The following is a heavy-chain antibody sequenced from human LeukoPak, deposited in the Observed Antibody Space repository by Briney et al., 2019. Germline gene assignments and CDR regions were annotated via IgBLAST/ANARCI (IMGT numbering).Heavy chain of an antibody. J-gene: IGHJ2*01. V-gene: IGHV4-61*02. CDR1: GGSISSGSYY. Sequence: SQTLSLTCTVSGGSISSGSYYWSWIRQPAGKGLEWIGRIYTSGSTNYNPSLKSRVTISVDTSKNQFSLKLSSVTAADTAVYYCARDRRWWELLPWYFDLWGRGTLVTVSS. CDR2: IYTSGST. CDR3: ARDRRWWELLPWYFDL. D-gene: IGHD1-26*01.